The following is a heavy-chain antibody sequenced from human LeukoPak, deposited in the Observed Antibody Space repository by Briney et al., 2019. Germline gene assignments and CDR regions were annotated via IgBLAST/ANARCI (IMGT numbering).Heavy chain of an antibody. J-gene: IGHJ3*02. CDR1: GFTFSSYA. CDR2: ISYDGSNK. CDR3: AMVYGSGAKHAFDI. V-gene: IGHV3-30*04. D-gene: IGHD3-10*01. Sequence: PGRSLRLSCAASGFTFSSYAMHWVRQAPGKGLEWVAVISYDGSNKYYADSVKGRFTISRDNSKNTLYLRMNSLRAEDTAVYYCAMVYGSGAKHAFDIWGQGTMVTVSS.